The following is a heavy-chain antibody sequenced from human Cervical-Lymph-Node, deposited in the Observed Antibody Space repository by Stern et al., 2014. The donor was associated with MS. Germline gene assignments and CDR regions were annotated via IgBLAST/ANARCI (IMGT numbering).Heavy chain of an antibody. Sequence: VQLEESGPGLVKPSETLSLTCTVSGGSVSSGSYYWSWIRPPPGKGLEWIGHIYYSGNTNYHPYLKSSVTISADTSKNHFSRKLSSVTAADTAVYCCARVSYDFWSGYYPFDYWGQGTLVTVSS. J-gene: IGHJ4*02. D-gene: IGHD3-3*01. CDR3: ARVSYDFWSGYYPFDY. CDR2: IYYSGNT. CDR1: GGSVSSGSYY. V-gene: IGHV4-61*03.